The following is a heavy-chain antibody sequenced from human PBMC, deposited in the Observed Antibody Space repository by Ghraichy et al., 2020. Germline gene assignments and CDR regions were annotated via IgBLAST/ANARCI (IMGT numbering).Heavy chain of an antibody. CDR2: ITPLFGTS. Sequence: SVKVSCKASGGTFKNYAFSWVRRAPGQGLEWMGVITPLFGTSQYTQKFQGRVTITADESTRTTYMELSSLRSEDTAVYYCARTPNSCIGGACSNFYYYYAVDVWGQGTTVTVSS. J-gene: IGHJ6*02. V-gene: IGHV1-69*13. CDR1: GGTFKNYA. D-gene: IGHD2-21*02. CDR3: ARTPNSCIGGACSNFYYYYAVDV.